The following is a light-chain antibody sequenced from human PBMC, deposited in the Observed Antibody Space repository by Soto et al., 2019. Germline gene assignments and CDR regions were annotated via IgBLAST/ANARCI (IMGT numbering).Light chain of an antibody. CDR1: QSVSSN. V-gene: IGKV3-15*01. J-gene: IGKJ1*01. Sequence: EIVMTQSPATLSVSPGERATLSCRASQSVSSNLAWYQQKPGQAPRLLIYGASTRATGIPARFSGSGSGTEFTLTITSRQSEDFAVYYCQQYNNWPPTLGQGTKVEIQ. CDR3: QQYNNWPPT. CDR2: GAS.